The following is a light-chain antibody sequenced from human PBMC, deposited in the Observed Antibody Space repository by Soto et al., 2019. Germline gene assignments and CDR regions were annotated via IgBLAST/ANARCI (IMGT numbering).Light chain of an antibody. J-gene: IGLJ2*01. V-gene: IGLV2-11*01. CDR1: SSDVGTYNY. Sequence: QSVLTQPRSVSGSPGQSVTISCTGTSSDVGTYNYVSWYQQHPGKAPKLMIYDVAKRPSGVPGRFSGSKSGNTASLTISGLQAEDEADYYCCSYAGSSPVLIGGGTKLTVL. CDR3: CSYAGSSPVL. CDR2: DVA.